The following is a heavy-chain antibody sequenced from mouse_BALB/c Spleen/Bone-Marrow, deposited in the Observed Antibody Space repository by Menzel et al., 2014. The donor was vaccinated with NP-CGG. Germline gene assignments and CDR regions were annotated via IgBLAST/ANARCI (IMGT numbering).Heavy chain of an antibody. CDR3: ARSLYPRAMDY. CDR2: IRNKANAYTT. CDR1: GFTFTDYY. J-gene: IGHJ4*01. V-gene: IGHV7-3*02. D-gene: IGHD2-1*01. Sequence: EVQLVESGGGLVQPGGSLRLSCATSGFTFTDYYMSWVRQPPGKALEWLGFIRNKANAYTTEYSASVKGRFTISRDNSQSILYLQMNILRAEDSATYYCARSLYPRAMDYWGQGPSVTVSS.